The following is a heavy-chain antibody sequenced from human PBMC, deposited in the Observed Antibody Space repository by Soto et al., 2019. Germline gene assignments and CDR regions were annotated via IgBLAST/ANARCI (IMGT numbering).Heavy chain of an antibody. CDR3: AREEGTYYYDSSGYYDA. Sequence: SETLSLTCTVSGGSISSYYWSWIRQPPGKGLEWIGYIYYSGSTNYNPSLKSRVTISVDTSKNQFSLKLSSVTAADTAVYYCAREEGTYYYDSSGYYDAWGQGTLVTVSS. CDR1: GGSISSYY. V-gene: IGHV4-59*01. CDR2: IYYSGST. D-gene: IGHD3-22*01. J-gene: IGHJ5*02.